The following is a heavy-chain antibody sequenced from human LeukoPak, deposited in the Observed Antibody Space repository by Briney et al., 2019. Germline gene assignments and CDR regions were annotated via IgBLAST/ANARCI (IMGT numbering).Heavy chain of an antibody. Sequence: GGSLRLSCAASGFTFSSYGMHWVRQAPGKGLEWVAVIWYDGSNKYYADSVKGRFTISRDNSKNTLYLQMNSLRAEDTAVYYCAKGGCTGGVCYYFDYFDYWGQGTLVTVSS. J-gene: IGHJ4*02. V-gene: IGHV3-33*06. CDR3: AKGGCTGGVCYYFDYFDY. D-gene: IGHD2-8*02. CDR2: IWYDGSNK. CDR1: GFTFSSYG.